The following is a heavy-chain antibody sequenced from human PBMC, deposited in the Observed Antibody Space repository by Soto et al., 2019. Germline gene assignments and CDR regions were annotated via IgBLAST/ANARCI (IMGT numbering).Heavy chain of an antibody. CDR2: IYYSGST. CDR1: GGSISSYY. CDR3: ARVRRYYDSSGYYYFDY. Sequence: SETLSLTCTVSGGSISSYYWSWIQQPPGKGLEWIGYIYYSGSTNYNPSLKSRVTISVDTSKNQFSLKLSSVTAADTAVYYCARVRRYYDSSGYYYFDYWGQGTLVTVSS. V-gene: IGHV4-59*01. J-gene: IGHJ4*02. D-gene: IGHD3-22*01.